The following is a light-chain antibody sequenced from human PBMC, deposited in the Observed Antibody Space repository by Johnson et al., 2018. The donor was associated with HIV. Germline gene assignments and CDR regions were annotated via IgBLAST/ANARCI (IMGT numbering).Light chain of an antibody. V-gene: IGLV1-51*01. Sequence: QSVLTQPPSVSAAPGQKVTISCSGSSSNIGNNYVSWYQQVPGTAPKLLIYDNNKRPSGIPDRFSGSKSGTSATLGITGLQTGDEADYYCETWDSSLSGYYFFGTGTKLTVL. CDR1: SSNIGNNY. CDR3: ETWDSSLSGYYF. CDR2: DNN. J-gene: IGLJ1*01.